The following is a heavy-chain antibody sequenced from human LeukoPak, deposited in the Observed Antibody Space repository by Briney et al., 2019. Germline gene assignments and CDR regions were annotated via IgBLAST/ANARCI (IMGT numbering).Heavy chain of an antibody. J-gene: IGHJ4*02. D-gene: IGHD5-12*01. Sequence: SQTLSLTCAISGDSVSSNRAAWNWIRQSPSRGLEWLGRTYYRSKWYNDYAVSVKSRITINPDTSRNQFSLQLNSVTPEDTAMYYCARDGTVGGYDRSYDYWGQGTLVTVSS. CDR1: GDSVSSNRAA. V-gene: IGHV6-1*01. CDR2: TYYRSKWYN. CDR3: ARDGTVGGYDRSYDY.